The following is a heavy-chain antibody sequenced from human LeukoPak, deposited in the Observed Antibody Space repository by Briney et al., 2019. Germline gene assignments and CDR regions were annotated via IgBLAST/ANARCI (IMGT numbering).Heavy chain of an antibody. Sequence: PGGSLRLSCAASGFTFDDYGMHWVRQAPGKGLEWVSLISGDGHITNYTDSVKGRFTISRDSNKNSLYLQMNSLRAEDTALYYCVKDPTGGDSAYWGPGTLATVSS. D-gene: IGHD1-14*01. V-gene: IGHV3-43*02. CDR1: GFTFDDYG. CDR2: ISGDGHIT. J-gene: IGHJ4*02. CDR3: VKDPTGGDSAY.